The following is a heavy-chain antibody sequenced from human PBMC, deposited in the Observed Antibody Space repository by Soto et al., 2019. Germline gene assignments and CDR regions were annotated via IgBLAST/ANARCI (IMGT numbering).Heavy chain of an antibody. CDR3: AQDANGNSRAY. D-gene: IGHD3-16*01. CDR1: GGTFSRYT. CDR2: IIPIFGAA. V-gene: IGHV1-69*01. Sequence: QVQLVQSGAEVKKPGSSVKVSCKASGGTFSRYTISWVRQAPGQGLEWMGGIIPIFGAAKYAQKVQDRVTVTADESTSTAYMELSSLRAEDTAVYYCAQDANGNSRAYWGQGTLVTVSS. J-gene: IGHJ4*02.